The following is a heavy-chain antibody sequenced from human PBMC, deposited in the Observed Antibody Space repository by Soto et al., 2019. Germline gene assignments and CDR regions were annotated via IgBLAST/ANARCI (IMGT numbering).Heavy chain of an antibody. Sequence: QVQLVESGGGVVQPGRSLRLSCAASGFTFSSYGMHWVRQAPGKGLEWVAVISYDGSNKYYADSVKGRFTISRDNSKNTLYLQMNSLRAEDTAVYYCAKDLGSSGWYYDSYYYYCMDVWGQGTTVTVSS. CDR1: GFTFSSYG. CDR2: ISYDGSNK. D-gene: IGHD6-19*01. V-gene: IGHV3-30*18. CDR3: AKDLGSSGWYYDSYYYYCMDV. J-gene: IGHJ6*02.